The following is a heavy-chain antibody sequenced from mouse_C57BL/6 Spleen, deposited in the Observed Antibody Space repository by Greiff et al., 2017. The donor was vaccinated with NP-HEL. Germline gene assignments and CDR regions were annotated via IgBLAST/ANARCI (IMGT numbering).Heavy chain of an antibody. CDR1: GYTFTDYY. CDR2: INPNNGGT. J-gene: IGHJ2*01. V-gene: IGHV1-26*01. D-gene: IGHD1-1*01. Sequence: EVQLQQSGPELVKPGASVKISCKASGYTFTDYYMNWVKQSHGKSLEWIGDINPNNGGTSYNQKFKGTDTLTVDKSSSTAYMELRSLTSEDSAVYYCAIGGIYYYCSSPYYFDYWGQGTTLTVSS. CDR3: AIGGIYYYCSSPYYFDY.